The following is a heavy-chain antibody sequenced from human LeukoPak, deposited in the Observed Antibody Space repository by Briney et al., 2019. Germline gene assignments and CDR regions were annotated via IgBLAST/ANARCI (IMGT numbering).Heavy chain of an antibody. CDR1: GGSFSGYY. Sequence: SETLSLTCAVYGGSFSGYYWSWIRQPPGKGLERIGEINHSGSTNYNPSLNSRVTISVDTSKNQFSLKLSSVTAADTAVYYCARVPSTVVVTPTAFDYWGQGTLVTVSS. V-gene: IGHV4-34*01. D-gene: IGHD2-21*02. CDR3: ARVPSTVVVTPTAFDY. J-gene: IGHJ4*02. CDR2: INHSGST.